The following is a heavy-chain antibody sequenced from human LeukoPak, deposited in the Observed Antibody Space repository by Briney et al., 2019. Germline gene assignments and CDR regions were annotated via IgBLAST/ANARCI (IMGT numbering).Heavy chain of an antibody. J-gene: IGHJ4*02. CDR3: AKGGAKHDYGDYFDY. CDR1: GGTFSSYT. D-gene: IGHD4-17*01. V-gene: IGHV1-69*05. CDR2: IIPIFGTA. Sequence: GASVKVPCKASGGTFSSYTISWVRQAPGQGLEWMGRIIPIFGTANYAQKFQGRVTITTDESTSTAYMELSSLRSEDTAVYYCAKGGAKHDYGDYFDYWGQGTLVTVSS.